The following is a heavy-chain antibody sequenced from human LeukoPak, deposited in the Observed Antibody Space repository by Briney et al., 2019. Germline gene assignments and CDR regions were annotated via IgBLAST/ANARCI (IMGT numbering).Heavy chain of an antibody. D-gene: IGHD3-22*01. Sequence: SETLSLTCTVSGGSISSSSYYWGWIRQPPGKGLEWIGSIYYSGSTYYNPSLKSRVTISVDTSKNQFSLKLSSVTAADTAVYYCARGEREEEYYYDSSGYYPFDYWGQGTLVTVSS. CDR3: ARGEREEEYYYDSSGYYPFDY. CDR1: GGSISSSSYY. J-gene: IGHJ4*02. CDR2: IYYSGST. V-gene: IGHV4-39*07.